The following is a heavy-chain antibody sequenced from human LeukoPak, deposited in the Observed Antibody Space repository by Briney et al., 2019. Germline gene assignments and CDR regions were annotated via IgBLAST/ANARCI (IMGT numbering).Heavy chain of an antibody. Sequence: ASVKVSCKASGYTFTDYYMHWVRQAPGQGLEWMGWINPKSGGTKYAQNFEGRVTMTTDTSISTAYYCARDLRAWLQSFGSFIWGQGTLVTVSS. V-gene: IGHV1-2*02. CDR2: INPKSGGT. J-gene: IGHJ4*02. CDR1: GYTFTDYY. D-gene: IGHD5-24*01. CDR3: I.